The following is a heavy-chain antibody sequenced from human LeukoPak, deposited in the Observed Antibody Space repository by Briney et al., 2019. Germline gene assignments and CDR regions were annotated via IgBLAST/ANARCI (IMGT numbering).Heavy chain of an antibody. CDR3: ARDPAGTGSFDY. V-gene: IGHV3-23*01. D-gene: IGHD6-13*01. Sequence: GGSLRLSCAASGFTFSSYAMSWVRQAPGEGLEWVSAISGSGGSTYYADSVKGRFTISRDNSKNTLYLQMNSLRAEDTAVYYCARDPAGTGSFDYWGQGTLVTVSS. CDR2: ISGSGGST. CDR1: GFTFSSYA. J-gene: IGHJ4*02.